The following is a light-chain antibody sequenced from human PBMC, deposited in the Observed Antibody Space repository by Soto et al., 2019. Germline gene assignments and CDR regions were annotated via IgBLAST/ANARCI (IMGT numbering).Light chain of an antibody. CDR2: GNT. V-gene: IGLV1-40*01. CDR3: QSWDTSLSGSV. J-gene: IGLJ2*01. Sequence: QPVLTQPPSVCGAPGQRVTISCTGSSSNIGAGYDVNWYQQLPGRAPKLLIYGNTKRPSGVPDRFSGSKSGTSGSLAISGLQTEDEAEYYCQSWDTSLSGSVFGGGTKVTVL. CDR1: SSNIGAGYD.